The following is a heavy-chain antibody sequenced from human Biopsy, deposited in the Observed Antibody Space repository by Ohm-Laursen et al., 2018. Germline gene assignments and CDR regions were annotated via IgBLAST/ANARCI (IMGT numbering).Heavy chain of an antibody. CDR2: ISWNSGRI. J-gene: IGHJ3*02. CDR3: AKGQAPDGYNYAFDI. V-gene: IGHV3-9*01. CDR1: GFNFDDYA. D-gene: IGHD5-24*01. Sequence: SLRLSCAASGFNFDDYAMHWIRQGPGKGLGWVSGISWNSGRIAYADSVKGRFTISRDNAKNSLYLQMNSLRAEDTALYYCAKGQAPDGYNYAFDIWGQGTMLTVSS.